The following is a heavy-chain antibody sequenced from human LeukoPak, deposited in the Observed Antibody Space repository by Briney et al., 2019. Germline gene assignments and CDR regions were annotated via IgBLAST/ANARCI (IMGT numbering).Heavy chain of an antibody. D-gene: IGHD3-10*01. CDR1: GYTFTSYG. CDR2: ISAYNGNT. J-gene: IGHJ3*02. CDR3: ASDVRWFGELLGAFDI. Sequence: GASVKVSCKASGYTFTSYGISWVRQAPGQGLEWMGWISAYNGNTNYAQKLQGRVTMTTDTSTSTAYMELRSLRSDDTAVYYCASDVRWFGELLGAFDIWGQGTMVTVSS. V-gene: IGHV1-18*01.